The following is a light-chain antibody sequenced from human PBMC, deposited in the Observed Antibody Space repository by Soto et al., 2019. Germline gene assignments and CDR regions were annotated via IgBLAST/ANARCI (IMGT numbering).Light chain of an antibody. Sequence: DIVMTQSPDSLAVSLGERATINCKSSQSVLYNSFNKNYLAWYQQRPGQPPKLLIYWSSTRESGVPDRFSGSGSGTDFTLTISSLQAEDVGVYYCQQYYSPPPTFGQGTK. J-gene: IGKJ1*01. CDR3: QQYYSPPPT. CDR1: QSVLYNSFNKNY. CDR2: WSS. V-gene: IGKV4-1*01.